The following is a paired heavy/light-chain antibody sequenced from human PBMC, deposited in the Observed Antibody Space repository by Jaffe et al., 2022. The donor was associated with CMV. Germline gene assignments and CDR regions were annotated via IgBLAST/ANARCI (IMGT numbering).Light chain of an antibody. CDR1: QGISNS. J-gene: IGKJ4*01. Sequence: DIQMTQSPSSLSASVGDRVTITCRTSQGISNSLIWYQQKPGKVPKLLIYGASTLQSGVPSRFSGSGSGTDFSLTISSLQPEDVATYYCQEHKTSLRTFGGGTTVEIK. V-gene: IGKV1-27*01. CDR2: GAS. CDR3: QEHKTSLRT.
Heavy chain of an antibody. Sequence: ELQLVETGGGVIQPGGSLRLSCEVSGFTVSSNHLSWVRQTPGKGLEWVSVLYSGGSIFYSDSVKGRFTVSRDSAKNTLFLQMNNLRGDDTAVYYCAKDQGWFDPWGQGTLVTVSS. CDR2: LYSGGSI. V-gene: IGHV3-53*02. CDR3: AKDQGWFDP. CDR1: GFTVSSNH. J-gene: IGHJ5*02.